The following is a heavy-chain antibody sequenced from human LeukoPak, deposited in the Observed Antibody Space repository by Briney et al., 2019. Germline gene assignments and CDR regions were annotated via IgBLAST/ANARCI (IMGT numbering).Heavy chain of an antibody. Sequence: SETLSLTCPVSGGFLSSYYWSWIRQPPGKGLEWIGYIYYSGRTNYNPSLKSRVTISVDTSKNQSSLNLTSANAADTAVYYCARAMSIAARLQPIFDYWGQGTLVTVSS. CDR1: GGFLSSYY. D-gene: IGHD6-6*01. V-gene: IGHV4-59*08. J-gene: IGHJ4*02. CDR3: ARAMSIAARLQPIFDY. CDR2: IYYSGRT.